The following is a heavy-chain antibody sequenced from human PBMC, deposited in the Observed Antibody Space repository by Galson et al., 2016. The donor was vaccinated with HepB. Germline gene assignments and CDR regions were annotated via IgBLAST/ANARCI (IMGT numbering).Heavy chain of an antibody. J-gene: IGHJ4*02. V-gene: IGHV5-51*01. CDR2: IYPGDSDT. Sequence: QSGADVKKPGESLKISCKGSGYNFSNYWIGWVRQMPGKGLEWMGIIYPGDSDTRYSPSFQGQVTISVDQSISTAYLQWSSLKASDSAMYYCARRLYSGYGVDYWGQGTLVTVSS. CDR3: ARRLYSGYGVDY. CDR1: GYNFSNYW. D-gene: IGHD5-12*01.